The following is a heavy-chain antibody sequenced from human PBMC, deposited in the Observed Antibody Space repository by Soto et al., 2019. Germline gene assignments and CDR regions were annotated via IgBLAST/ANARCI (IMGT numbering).Heavy chain of an antibody. D-gene: IGHD6-19*01. CDR3: ARDGAGIAVAGFLYYFDY. CDR1: GYTFTSYA. Sequence: ASVKVFCKASGYTFTSYAMHWVRQAPGQRLEWMGWINAGNGNTKYSQKFQGRVTITRDKSASTAYMELSSLRTEDTAVYYCARDGAGIAVAGFLYYFDYWGQGTLVTVSS. J-gene: IGHJ4*02. V-gene: IGHV1-3*01. CDR2: INAGNGNT.